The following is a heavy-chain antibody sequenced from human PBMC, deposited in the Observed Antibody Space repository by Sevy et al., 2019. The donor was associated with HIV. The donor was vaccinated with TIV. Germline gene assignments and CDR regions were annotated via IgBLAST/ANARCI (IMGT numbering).Heavy chain of an antibody. CDR1: GFTFSSYG. V-gene: IGHV3-30*18. J-gene: IGHJ6*02. CDR2: ISYDGSNK. D-gene: IGHD3-9*01. CDR3: AKWTGEGTYYDILTGWPDGMDV. Sequence: GGSLRLSCAASGFTFSSYGMHWVRQAPGKGLEWVAVISYDGSNKYYADSVKGRFTISRDNSKNTLYLQMNSLRAEDTAVYYCAKWTGEGTYYDILTGWPDGMDVWGQGTTVTVSS.